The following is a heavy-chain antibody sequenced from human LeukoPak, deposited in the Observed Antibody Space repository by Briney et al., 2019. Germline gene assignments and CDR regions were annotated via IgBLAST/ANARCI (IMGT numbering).Heavy chain of an antibody. CDR2: IYYSGST. CDR1: GGSISSYY. D-gene: IGHD3-9*01. CDR3: ASLLDSRILTGHDAFDI. V-gene: IGHV4-59*01. Sequence: SETLSLTCTVSGGSISSYYWSWIRQPPGKGLEWIGYIYYSGSTNYNPSLRSRVTISVDTSKNQFSLKLSSVTAADTAVYYCASLLDSRILTGHDAFDIWGQGTMVTVSS. J-gene: IGHJ3*02.